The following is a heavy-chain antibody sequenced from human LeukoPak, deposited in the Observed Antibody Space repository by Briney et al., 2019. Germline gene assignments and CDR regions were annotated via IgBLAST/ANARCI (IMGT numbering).Heavy chain of an antibody. Sequence: GGSLRLSCTASGLTFGSYTMSWVRQAPGKGLEWVSGITATGSRTYYADSVKGRFTISRDNSKNTLYLQMNSLRAEDTAVYYCARDQAYLTAPFDPWGQGTLVTVSS. CDR1: GLTFGSYT. CDR2: ITATGSRT. V-gene: IGHV3-23*01. J-gene: IGHJ5*02. D-gene: IGHD2/OR15-2a*01. CDR3: ARDQAYLTAPFDP.